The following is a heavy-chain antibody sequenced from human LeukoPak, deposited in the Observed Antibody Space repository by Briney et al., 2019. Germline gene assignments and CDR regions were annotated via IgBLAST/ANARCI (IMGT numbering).Heavy chain of an antibody. CDR2: IYHSGST. CDR3: ARKFKGYSYGLYYFDY. CDR1: GGSISSSNW. J-gene: IGHJ4*02. D-gene: IGHD5-18*01. Sequence: SGTLSLTCAVSGGSISSSNWWSWVRQPPRKGLEWIGEIYHSGSTNYSPPLKSRVTISVDKSKNQFSLKLSSVTAAETDVYYCARKFKGYSYGLYYFDYWGQGNLVTVSS. V-gene: IGHV4-4*02.